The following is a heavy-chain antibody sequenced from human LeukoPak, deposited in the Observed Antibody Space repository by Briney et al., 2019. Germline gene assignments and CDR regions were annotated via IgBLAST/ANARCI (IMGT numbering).Heavy chain of an antibody. V-gene: IGHV5-10-1*01. CDR1: GYSFTSYW. Sequence: KVSCKASGYSFTSYWISWVRQMPGKGLEWMGRIDPSDSYTNYSPSFQGHVTISADKSISTAYLQWSSLKASDTAMYYCARHEQQLVLIDYWGQGTLVTVSS. D-gene: IGHD6-13*01. J-gene: IGHJ4*02. CDR2: IDPSDSYT. CDR3: ARHEQQLVLIDY.